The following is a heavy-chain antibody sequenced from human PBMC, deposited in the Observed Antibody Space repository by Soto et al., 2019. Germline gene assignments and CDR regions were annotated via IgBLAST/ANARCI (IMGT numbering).Heavy chain of an antibody. V-gene: IGHV3-11*06. Sequence: PWWSLRLSCAASVFTFGDSYMSWIRQAPGKGLEWLSYISPGSRYPAYADSVKGRFTISRDNAKRSLYLQMMSLTAEDTAIYYCVRGGGGGLFDPWGQGTMVTVSS. J-gene: IGHJ5*02. CDR2: ISPGSRYP. CDR3: VRGGGGGLFDP. CDR1: VFTFGDSY. D-gene: IGHD2-15*01.